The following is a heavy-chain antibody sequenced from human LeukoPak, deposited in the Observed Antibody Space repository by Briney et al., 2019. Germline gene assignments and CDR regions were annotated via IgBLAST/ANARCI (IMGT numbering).Heavy chain of an antibody. J-gene: IGHJ2*01. Sequence: SETLSLTCSVSGGSISDYYWSWIRQSPGKGLEWIGYIYSSGRTMYNASLKTRVTISLDTSRNQSSLRLKSVTAADTAVFYCARHFSSVDWYFDLWGRGTLVTVSS. V-gene: IGHV4-59*08. CDR2: IYSSGRT. CDR1: GGSISDYY. CDR3: ARHFSSVDWYFDL. D-gene: IGHD4-23*01.